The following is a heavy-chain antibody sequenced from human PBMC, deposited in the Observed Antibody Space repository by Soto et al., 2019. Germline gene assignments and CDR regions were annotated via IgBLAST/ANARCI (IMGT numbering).Heavy chain of an antibody. J-gene: IGHJ4*02. CDR1: GGSISSGDYY. V-gene: IGHV4-30-4*01. Sequence: SETLSLTCTVSGGSISSGDYYWSWIRQPPGKGLEWIGYIYYSGSTYYNPSLKSRVTISVDTSKNQFSLKLSSVTAADTAVYYCARGTYYDFWSGYWLTYLFDYWGQGTLVTVSS. CDR2: IYYSGST. CDR3: ARGTYYDFWSGYWLTYLFDY. D-gene: IGHD3-3*01.